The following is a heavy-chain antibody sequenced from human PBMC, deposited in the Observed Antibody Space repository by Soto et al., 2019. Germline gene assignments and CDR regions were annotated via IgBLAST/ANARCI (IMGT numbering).Heavy chain of an antibody. CDR2: ISYDGSNK. J-gene: IGHJ4*02. CDR3: ARDSHYYDSSGYLFGY. D-gene: IGHD3-22*01. CDR1: GFTFSSYA. Sequence: GGSLRLSCAASGFTFSSYAMHWVRQAPGKGLEWVAVISYDGSNKYYADSVKGRFTISRDNSKNTLYLQMNSLRAEDTAVYYCARDSHYYDSSGYLFGYWGQGNLVTGSA. V-gene: IGHV3-30*04.